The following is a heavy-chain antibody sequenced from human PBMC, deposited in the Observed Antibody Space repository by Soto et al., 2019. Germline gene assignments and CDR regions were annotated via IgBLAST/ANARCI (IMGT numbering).Heavy chain of an antibody. J-gene: IGHJ6*02. CDR3: SKARPYFYFGKDG. Sequence: EVQLVESGGGLVQTGGSLRLSCEGSGFSFSSYDMHWVRPAAGKRLEWVAAIGADGDTYYSDSVKGRLTISRENTKNSLYLQMNRPRTGGTGCYPCSKARPYFYFGKDGLGQGTMVTVSS. CDR2: IGADGDT. CDR1: GFSFSSYD. V-gene: IGHV3-13*01.